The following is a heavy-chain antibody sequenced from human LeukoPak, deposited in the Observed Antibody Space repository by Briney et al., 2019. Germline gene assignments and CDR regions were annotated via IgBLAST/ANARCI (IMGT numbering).Heavy chain of an antibody. CDR3: ARDPLNSEWEDERLHAFDI. CDR2: ISSSSSYI. J-gene: IGHJ3*02. Sequence: AGGSLRLSCAASGFTFSSYSMNWVRQAPGKGLEWVSSISSSSSYIYYADSVKGRFTISRDNAKNSLYLQMNSLRAEDTAVYYCARDPLNSEWEDERLHAFDIWGQGTMVTVSS. V-gene: IGHV3-21*01. D-gene: IGHD1-26*01. CDR1: GFTFSSYS.